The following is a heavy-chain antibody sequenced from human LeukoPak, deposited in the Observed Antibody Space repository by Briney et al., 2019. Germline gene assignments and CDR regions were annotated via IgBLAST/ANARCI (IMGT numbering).Heavy chain of an antibody. D-gene: IGHD1-7*01. CDR2: INDSGST. CDR1: GGSISSYY. V-gene: IGHV4-34*01. J-gene: IGHJ4*02. Sequence: SETLSLTCTVSGGSISSYYWSWIRQSPGKGLEWIGEINDSGSTNYNPSLKSRVTMSVDTSKNQFSLKLTSVTAADTAVYYCARGQEEWELLQRAVHFDYWGQGTLVTVSS. CDR3: ARGQEEWELLQRAVHFDY.